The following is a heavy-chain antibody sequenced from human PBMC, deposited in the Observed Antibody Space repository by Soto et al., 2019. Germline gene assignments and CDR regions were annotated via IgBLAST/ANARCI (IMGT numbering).Heavy chain of an antibody. Sequence: SVKVSCKASGFTFTSSAVQWVRQARGQRLEWIGWIVVGSGNTNYAQKFQERVTITRDMSTSTAYMELSSLRSEDTAVYYCASAQTPREPHFDFWGQGTLVTVSS. V-gene: IGHV1-58*01. J-gene: IGHJ5*01. CDR2: IVVGSGNT. CDR1: GFTFTSSA. CDR3: ASAQTPREPHFDF.